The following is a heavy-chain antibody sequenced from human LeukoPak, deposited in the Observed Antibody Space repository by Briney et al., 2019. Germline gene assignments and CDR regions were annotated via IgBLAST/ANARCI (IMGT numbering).Heavy chain of an antibody. CDR2: INHSGST. CDR1: GGSFSGYY. Sequence: SETLSLTCAVYGGSFSGYYWSWIRQPPGKGLEWIGEINHSGSTNYNPSLKSRVTISVDTSKNQFSLKLSSVTAADTAVYYCARGDGLVRFDPWGQGTLVTVSS. J-gene: IGHJ5*02. D-gene: IGHD3/OR15-3a*01. CDR3: ARGDGLVRFDP. V-gene: IGHV4-34*01.